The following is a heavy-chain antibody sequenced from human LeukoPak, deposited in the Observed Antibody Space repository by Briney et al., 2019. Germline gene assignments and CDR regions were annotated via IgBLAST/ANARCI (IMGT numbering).Heavy chain of an antibody. D-gene: IGHD2-8*02. V-gene: IGHV3-7*03. CDR2: IKEDGNEK. CDR1: GFTFSSYW. Sequence: GGSLRLSCEGSGFTFSSYWMSWVRQAPGKGLEWVANIKEDGNEKYYVDSVKGRFTVSRDNGKNSQYLQMNSLRAEDTAVYYCARIKRDGGVSAFDIWGQGTMVTVSS. CDR3: ARIKRDGGVSAFDI. J-gene: IGHJ3*02.